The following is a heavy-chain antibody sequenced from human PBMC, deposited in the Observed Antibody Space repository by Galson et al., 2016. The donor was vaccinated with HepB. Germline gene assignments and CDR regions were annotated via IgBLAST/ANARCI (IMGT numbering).Heavy chain of an antibody. CDR1: GYTFITKW. CDR3: ATSGSYGDFDY. J-gene: IGHJ4*02. CDR2: IYPGDSES. V-gene: IGHV5-51*01. Sequence: QSGAAVKKSGESLQISCKASGYTFITKWIGWVRQMPGKGLEWMGIIYPGDSESTYSPSFQGQVTFSADKAISTAYLQWSSLKASDTAMYYCATSGSYGDFDYWGQGTLVIVSS. D-gene: IGHD1-26*01.